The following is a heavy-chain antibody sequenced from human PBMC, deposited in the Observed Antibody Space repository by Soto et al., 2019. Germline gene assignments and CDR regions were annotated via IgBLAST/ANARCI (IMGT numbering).Heavy chain of an antibody. Sequence: EVLLLQSGGGLVQPGGSLRLSCEASGFNFSIHAMTWVRQAPGKGLQWVSIISPSGGTTYYADSVKGRFTISRDNSKNTLGLQMNSLRDEDTAIYYCARGGYCGGASCHYFDYWGQGTLVTVSS. CDR2: ISPSGGTT. CDR3: ARGGYCGGASCHYFDY. J-gene: IGHJ4*02. D-gene: IGHD2-15*01. V-gene: IGHV3-23*01. CDR1: GFNFSIHA.